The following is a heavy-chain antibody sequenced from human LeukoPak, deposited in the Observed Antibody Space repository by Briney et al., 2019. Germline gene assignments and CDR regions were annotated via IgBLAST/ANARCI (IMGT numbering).Heavy chain of an antibody. J-gene: IGHJ5*02. Sequence: SETLSLTCTVSGGSISSYYWSWIRQPPGKGLEWIGYIYYSGSTNYNPSLKSRVTISVDTSKNQFSLKLSSVTAADTAVYYCASYGDYDNWFDPWGRGTLVTVSS. CDR3: ASYGDYDNWFDP. CDR1: GGSISSYY. CDR2: IYYSGST. V-gene: IGHV4-59*01. D-gene: IGHD4-17*01.